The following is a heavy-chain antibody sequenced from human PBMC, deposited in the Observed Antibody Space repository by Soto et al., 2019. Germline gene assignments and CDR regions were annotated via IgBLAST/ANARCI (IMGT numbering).Heavy chain of an antibody. CDR1: GGSISRGGYS. CDR3: ARILDY. J-gene: IGHJ4*02. V-gene: IGHV4-30-2*01. CDR2: IYHSGST. Sequence: SETLSLTCAVSGGSISRGGYSWSWIRQPPGKGLEWIGYIYHSGSTYYNPSLKSRVTISVDRSKNQFSLKLSSVTAADTAVYKWARILDYWGQGTLVTVSS.